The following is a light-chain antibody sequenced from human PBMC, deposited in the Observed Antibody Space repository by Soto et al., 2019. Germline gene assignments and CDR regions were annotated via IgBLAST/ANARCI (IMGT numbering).Light chain of an antibody. CDR2: AVS. CDR3: QQYGSSPLWT. Sequence: EIVLTQSPGTLSLSAGERATLSCRASESVSSSHLAWYQQKPGQAPRLLIYAVSSRATGIPDRFSGSGSGTDFPLTISRLEPEDFAVYYCQQYGSSPLWTFGQGTKVEIK. CDR1: ESVSSSH. J-gene: IGKJ1*01. V-gene: IGKV3-20*01.